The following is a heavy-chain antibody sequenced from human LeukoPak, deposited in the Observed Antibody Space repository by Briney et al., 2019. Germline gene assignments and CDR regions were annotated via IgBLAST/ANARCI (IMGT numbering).Heavy chain of an antibody. V-gene: IGHV3-66*01. CDR2: IYSGGGA. Sequence: PGGSLRLSCAASGFTVSSNYMSWVRQAPGKGLEWVSVIYSGGGAYYADSVRGKFTISRDNSKNTLYLQMNSLRAEDTAVYYCASILRSSSGYYFDYWGQGTLVTVSS. CDR3: ASILRSSSGYYFDY. D-gene: IGHD3-10*01. J-gene: IGHJ4*02. CDR1: GFTVSSNY.